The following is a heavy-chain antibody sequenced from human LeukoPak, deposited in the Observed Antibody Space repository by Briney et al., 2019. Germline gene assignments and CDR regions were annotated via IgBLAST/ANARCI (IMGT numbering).Heavy chain of an antibody. CDR2: IYYSGST. J-gene: IGHJ4*02. Sequence: SETLSLTSTVSGGSISSYYWSWIRQPPGKGLEWIGYIYYSGSTNYNPSLKSRVTISVDTSKNQFSLKLSSVTAADTAVYYCARDTYSSGTIWGQGTLVTVSS. D-gene: IGHD6-19*01. CDR3: ARDTYSSGTI. V-gene: IGHV4-59*01. CDR1: GGSISSYY.